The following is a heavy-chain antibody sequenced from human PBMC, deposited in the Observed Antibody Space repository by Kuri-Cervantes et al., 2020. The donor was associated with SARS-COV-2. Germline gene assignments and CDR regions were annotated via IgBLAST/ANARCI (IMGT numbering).Heavy chain of an antibody. CDR1: GDSITSSSYY. Sequence: GSLRLSCTVSGDSITSSSYYWGWIRPPPGKGLEWIGNIYNSGSTYYNPSLKSRVTISVDTSKKQFSLRLSSVTAADAAVYYCVTSLPRSGWDGEDAFDIWGQGTMVTVSS. CDR2: IYNSGST. CDR3: VTSLPRSGWDGEDAFDI. D-gene: IGHD6-19*01. J-gene: IGHJ3*02. V-gene: IGHV4-39*01.